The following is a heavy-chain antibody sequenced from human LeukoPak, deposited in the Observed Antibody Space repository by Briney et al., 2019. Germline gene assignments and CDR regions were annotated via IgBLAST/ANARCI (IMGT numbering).Heavy chain of an antibody. Sequence: GRSLRLSCAASGFSFPDYTMHWVRQAPGKGLEWVAVLSYDGTNEHYTDSVKGRFTISRDNSKNTLYLQMNSLRAEDTAVYYCAKGILRYFDWFPGYWGQGTLVIVSS. CDR2: LSYDGTNE. J-gene: IGHJ4*02. CDR3: AKGILRYFDWFPGY. D-gene: IGHD3-9*01. V-gene: IGHV3-30*07. CDR1: GFSFPDYT.